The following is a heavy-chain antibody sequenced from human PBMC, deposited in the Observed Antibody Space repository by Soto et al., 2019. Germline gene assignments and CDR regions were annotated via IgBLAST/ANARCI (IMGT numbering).Heavy chain of an antibody. J-gene: IGHJ6*02. D-gene: IGHD3-3*01. CDR1: GFTFSSYA. CDR3: ARDLLMEWLPNYGMDV. CDR2: ISYDGSNK. Sequence: HPGGSLRLSCAASGFTFSSYAMHWVRQAPGKGLEWVAVISYDGSNKYYADSVKGRFTISRDNSKNTLYLQMNSLRAEDTAVYYCARDLLMEWLPNYGMDVWGQGTTVTVSS. V-gene: IGHV3-30-3*01.